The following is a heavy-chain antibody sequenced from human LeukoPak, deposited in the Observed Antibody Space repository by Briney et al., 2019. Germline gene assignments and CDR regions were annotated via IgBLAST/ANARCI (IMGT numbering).Heavy chain of an antibody. Sequence: SETLSLTCTVSGGSISSSGYYWGWIRQPPGKGLEWIGSIYYSGSTYYNPSLKSRVTISVDTSKNQFSLKLSSVTAADTAVYYCARNRVFVVVPAATDNWFDPWGQGTLVTVSS. CDR2: IYYSGST. V-gene: IGHV4-39*07. J-gene: IGHJ5*02. D-gene: IGHD2-2*01. CDR3: ARNRVFVVVPAATDNWFDP. CDR1: GGSISSSGYY.